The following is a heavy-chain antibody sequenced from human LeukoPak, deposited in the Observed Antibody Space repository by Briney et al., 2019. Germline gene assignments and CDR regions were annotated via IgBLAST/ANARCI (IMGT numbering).Heavy chain of an antibody. Sequence: ATVKVSCKASGYTFTGYYMHWVRQAPGQGLEWMGWINPNSGGTNYAQKFQGRVTMTRDTSISTAYMELSRLRSDDTAVYYCARASGGSNYGMDVWGQGTTVTVYS. D-gene: IGHD6-19*01. V-gene: IGHV1-2*02. CDR3: ARASGGSNYGMDV. CDR1: GYTFTGYY. J-gene: IGHJ6*02. CDR2: INPNSGGT.